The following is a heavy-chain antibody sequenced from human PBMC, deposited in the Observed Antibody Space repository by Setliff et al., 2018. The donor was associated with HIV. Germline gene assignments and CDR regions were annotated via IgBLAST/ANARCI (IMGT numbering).Heavy chain of an antibody. CDR3: ARGHTWNYYGGDYFDY. CDR1: GGSISSHY. CDR2: IYYSGNT. J-gene: IGHJ4*02. Sequence: SETLSLTCTVSGGSISSHYWSWIRQTPGKGLEWIGSIYYSGNTNYNPSLKSRVTISEDTSKNQFSLKLRSVTAADTAVYYCARGHTWNYYGGDYFDYWGQGSLVTVSS. D-gene: IGHD1-7*01. V-gene: IGHV4-59*11.